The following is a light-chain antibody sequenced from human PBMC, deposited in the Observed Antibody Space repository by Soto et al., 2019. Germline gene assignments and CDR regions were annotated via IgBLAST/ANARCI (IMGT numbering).Light chain of an antibody. CDR1: QSVSSSY. Sequence: EIVLTQSPGTLSLSPGETATLSCRAGQSVSSSYLAWYQQKPGQAPRLLIYSASTRAPGIPDRFSGSGSGTDFPLPVSRLEPEDFAVYYCQQYGSSLSTFGQGTKVDIK. J-gene: IGKJ2*01. V-gene: IGKV3-20*01. CDR2: SAS. CDR3: QQYGSSLST.